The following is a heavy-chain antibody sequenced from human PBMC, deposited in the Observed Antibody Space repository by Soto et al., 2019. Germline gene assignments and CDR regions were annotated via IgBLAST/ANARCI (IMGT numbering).Heavy chain of an antibody. CDR1: GDSITSNIYF. D-gene: IGHD2-2*01. J-gene: IGHJ4*02. CDR2: IYYSGTT. V-gene: IGHV4-39*01. Sequence: SETLSLTCTVSGDSITSNIYFWAWIRQHPGKGLEWIGNIYYSGTTYYNPSLKSRVTISVDRSKNQFSLKLSSVTAADTAVYYCARSSTSANYFDYWGQGTLVTVSS. CDR3: ARSSTSANYFDY.